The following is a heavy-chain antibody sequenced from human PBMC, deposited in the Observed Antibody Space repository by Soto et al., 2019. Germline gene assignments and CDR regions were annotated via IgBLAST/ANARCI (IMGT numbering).Heavy chain of an antibody. D-gene: IGHD4-17*01. CDR2: INLRGGTT. J-gene: IGHJ4*02. V-gene: IGHV1-46*02. Sequence: QVPLVQSGAEVRKPGASVRLSCATSGYNFNQYYIHWVRQAPGQGLERMGIINLRGGTTEYAHKFRGRVTVTGDTPTRTAYMALSRLRSEDPAVYFCARGPDDSDVPRWDYWDEGTLITVSS. CDR1: GYNFNQYY. CDR3: ARGPDDSDVPRWDY.